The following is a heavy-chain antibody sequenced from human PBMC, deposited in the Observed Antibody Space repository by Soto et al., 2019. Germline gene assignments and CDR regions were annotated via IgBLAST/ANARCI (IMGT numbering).Heavy chain of an antibody. Sequence: SETLSLTCTVSGGSISSSSYYWGWIRQPPGKGLEWIGSIYYSGSTYYNPSLKSRVTISADTSKNQFSLKLSSVTAADTAVYYCARQGTSIGAFDIWGQGTMVTVSS. CDR1: GGSISSSSYY. CDR2: IYYSGST. J-gene: IGHJ3*02. D-gene: IGHD3-10*01. V-gene: IGHV4-39*01. CDR3: ARQGTSIGAFDI.